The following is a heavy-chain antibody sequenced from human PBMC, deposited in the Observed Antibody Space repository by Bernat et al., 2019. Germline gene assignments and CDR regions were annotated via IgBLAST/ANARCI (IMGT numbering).Heavy chain of an antibody. CDR1: GGSISSGGYY. CDR2: IYYSGST. CDR3: AREGKSSSPSPGAFDI. Sequence: QLQLQESGPGLVKPSETLSLTCTVSGGSISSGGYYWSWIRQHPGKGLEWIGYIYYSGSTYYNPSLKSRVTISVDTSKNQFSLKLSSVTAADTAVYYCAREGKSSSPSPGAFDIWGQGTMVTVSS. D-gene: IGHD6-6*01. J-gene: IGHJ3*02. V-gene: IGHV4-31*03.